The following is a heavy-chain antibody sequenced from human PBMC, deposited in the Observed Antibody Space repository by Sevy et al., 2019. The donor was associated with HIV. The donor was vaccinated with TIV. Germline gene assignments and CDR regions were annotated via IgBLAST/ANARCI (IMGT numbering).Heavy chain of an antibody. CDR2: INSDGSST. Sequence: GGSLRLSCAASGFTFSSYWMHWVRQAPGKGLVWVSRINSDGSSTSYADSVKGRFTISRDNAKNTLYLQMNSLRAEDTGVYYCARLGASSSAYYYYYGMDVGGQGTTVTV. CDR3: ARLGASSSAYYYYYGMDV. D-gene: IGHD3-10*01. J-gene: IGHJ6*02. CDR1: GFTFSSYW. V-gene: IGHV3-74*01.